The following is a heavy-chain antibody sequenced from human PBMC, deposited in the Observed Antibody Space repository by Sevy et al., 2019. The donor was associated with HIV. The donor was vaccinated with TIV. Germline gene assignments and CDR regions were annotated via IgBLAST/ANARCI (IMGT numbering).Heavy chain of an antibody. J-gene: IGHJ4*02. CDR2: ISSSSSYI. CDR1: GFTFNIYS. Sequence: GGSLRLSCAASGFTFNIYSMNWVRQAPGKGLEWVSSISSSSSYIYYADSLKGRFTVSRDNAKNSRYLQTNSLRAEDTAVYYCARASQQLVLLREYYFDYWGQGTLVTVSS. D-gene: IGHD6-13*01. CDR3: ARASQQLVLLREYYFDY. V-gene: IGHV3-21*01.